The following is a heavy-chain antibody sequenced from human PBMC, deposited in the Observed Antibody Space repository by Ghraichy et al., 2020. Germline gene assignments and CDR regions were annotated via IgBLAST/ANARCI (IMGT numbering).Heavy chain of an antibody. CDR3: AKLATTPVWASDI. V-gene: IGHV3-66*01. Sequence: LSLTCAASGLTVSSNYMTWVRQTPGKGLEWVSVMDIAGSTNYADSVKGRFILSRDDFKNTLYLQMNSLRVEDSAVYYCAKLATTPVWASDIWGQGTMVTVSS. CDR1: GLTVSSNY. J-gene: IGHJ3*02. CDR2: MDIAGST. D-gene: IGHD5-24*01.